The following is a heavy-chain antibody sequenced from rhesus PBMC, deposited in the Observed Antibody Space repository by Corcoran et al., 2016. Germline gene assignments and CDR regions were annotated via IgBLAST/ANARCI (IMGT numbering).Heavy chain of an antibody. CDR2: LSDDGST. D-gene: IGHD1-44*01. J-gene: IGHJ4*01. V-gene: IGHV4-147*01. CDR3: ASGGPNSPY. CDR1: GGSIAGNY. Sequence: QVQLQESGPGLVKPSETLSLTCAVSGGSIAGNYWSCFRQPPGKGLELIGRLSDDGSTFFIPFLALRVTFSPDPSRNKFSLKLRSVPAADTAVYYCASGGPNSPYWGQGVLVIVSS.